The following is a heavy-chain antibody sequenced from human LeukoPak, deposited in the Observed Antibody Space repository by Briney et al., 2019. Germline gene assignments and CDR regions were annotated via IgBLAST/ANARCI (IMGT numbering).Heavy chain of an antibody. CDR1: GFAFRSYA. CDR2: ITGGGGFT. CDR3: ARHYGIVGATIDY. J-gene: IGHJ4*02. D-gene: IGHD1-26*01. Sequence: PGGSLRLSCAASGFAFRSYAMSWVRQDARKGLEWVSGITGGGGFTYYADSVKGRFTISRDNSKNTLSLQMNSLRAEDTAVYYCARHYGIVGATIDYWGQGTLVTVSS. V-gene: IGHV3-23*01.